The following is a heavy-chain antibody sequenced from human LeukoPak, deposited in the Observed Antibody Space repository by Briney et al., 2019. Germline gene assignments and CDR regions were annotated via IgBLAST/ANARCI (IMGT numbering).Heavy chain of an antibody. CDR1: GFTFSSYG. Sequence: PGGSLRLSCAASGFTFSSYGMHWIRQAPGKGLEWVAFIRNDGSSKYYADSVKGRFTISIDNSKNTLYLQMNSLRAEDTAVYYCAKDVFSSWSFDYWGQGTLVTVSS. D-gene: IGHD6-13*01. CDR3: AKDVFSSWSFDY. V-gene: IGHV3-30*02. CDR2: IRNDGSSK. J-gene: IGHJ4*02.